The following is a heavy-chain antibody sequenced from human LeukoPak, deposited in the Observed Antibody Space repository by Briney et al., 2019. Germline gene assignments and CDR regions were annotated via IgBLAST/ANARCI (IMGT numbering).Heavy chain of an antibody. CDR2: ISTSSDYI. J-gene: IGHJ4*02. CDR3: AREFLRSPDY. V-gene: IGHV3-21*01. Sequence: GGSLRLSCAASGFTFSSYSMSWVRQAPGKGLEWVSSISTSSDYIYYAASVKGRFTISRDNAKNSLYLQMTSLRAEDTAVYYCAREFLRSPDYWGQGTLVTVSS. D-gene: IGHD5-12*01. CDR1: GFTFSSYS.